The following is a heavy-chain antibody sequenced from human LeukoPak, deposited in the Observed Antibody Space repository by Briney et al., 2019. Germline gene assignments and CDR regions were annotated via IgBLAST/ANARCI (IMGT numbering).Heavy chain of an antibody. D-gene: IGHD3-3*01. CDR3: ARYGSDFWSGYYSPFDY. Sequence: SETLSLTCAVYGGSFSGYYWGWIRQPPGKGLEWIGSIYYSGSTYYNPSLKSRVTISVDTSKNQFSLKLSSVTAADTAVYYCARYGSDFWSGYYSPFDYWGQGTLVTVSS. J-gene: IGHJ4*02. V-gene: IGHV4-34*01. CDR1: GGSFSGYY. CDR2: IYYSGST.